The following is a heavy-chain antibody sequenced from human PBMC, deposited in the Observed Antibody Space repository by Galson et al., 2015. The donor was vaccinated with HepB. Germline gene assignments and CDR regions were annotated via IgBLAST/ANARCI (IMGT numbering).Heavy chain of an antibody. V-gene: IGHV1-58*01. D-gene: IGHD5-24*01. CDR3: AAVFLEGQRRGMRWLQSQFDY. Sequence: SVKVSCKASGFTFTSSAVQWVRQARGQRLEWIGWIVVGSGNTNYAQKFQERVTITRDMSTSTAYMELSSLRSEDTAVYYCAAVFLEGQRRGMRWLQSQFDYWGQGTLVTVSS. CDR2: IVVGSGNT. J-gene: IGHJ4*02. CDR1: GFTFTSSA.